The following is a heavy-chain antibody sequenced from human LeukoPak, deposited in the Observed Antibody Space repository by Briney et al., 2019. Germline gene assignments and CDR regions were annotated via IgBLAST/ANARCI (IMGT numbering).Heavy chain of an antibody. J-gene: IGHJ4*02. CDR3: ARDLQQWLANTDY. D-gene: IGHD6-19*01. V-gene: IGHV1-2*02. CDR2: INPNSGGT. CDR1: GYTFTVYY. Sequence: ASANVSFKASGYTFTVYYMHWVRQAPGQGLEWMGWINPNSGGTNYAQKFQGRVTMTRDTSISTAYMELSRLRSDDTAVYYCARDLQQWLANTDYWGQGTLVTVSS.